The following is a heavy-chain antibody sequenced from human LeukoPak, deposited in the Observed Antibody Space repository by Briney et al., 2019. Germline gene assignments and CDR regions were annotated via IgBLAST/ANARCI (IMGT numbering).Heavy chain of an antibody. CDR2: IIGDGSST. V-gene: IGHV3-74*01. D-gene: IGHD3-10*02. CDR3: ARDVRFGP. Sequence: PGGSLRLSCAASGFTFTNYWMHWVRQAPGKGLVWVSRIIGDGSSTSYADSVKGRFTISRDNAMNTLYLQMNSLRVEDTAVYYCARDVRFGPWGQGTLVTVSS. J-gene: IGHJ5*02. CDR1: GFTFTNYW.